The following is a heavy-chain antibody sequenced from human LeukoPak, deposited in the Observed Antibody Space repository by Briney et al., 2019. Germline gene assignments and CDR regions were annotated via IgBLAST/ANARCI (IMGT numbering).Heavy chain of an antibody. CDR1: GFTFSSYW. V-gene: IGHV3-7*01. D-gene: IGHD3-3*01. Sequence: GGSLRLSCAASGFTFSSYWMSWVRQAPGKGLEWVANIKQDGSEKYYVDSVKGRFTISRDNAKNSLYLQMNSLRAEDTAVYYCARAKNPGGDLWSGYSYYYYMDVWGKGTTVTVSS. CDR3: ARAKNPGGDLWSGYSYYYYMDV. J-gene: IGHJ6*03. CDR2: IKQDGSEK.